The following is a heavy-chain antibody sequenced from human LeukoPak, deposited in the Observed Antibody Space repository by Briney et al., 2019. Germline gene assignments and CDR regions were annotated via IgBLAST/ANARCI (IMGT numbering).Heavy chain of an antibody. J-gene: IGHJ6*03. V-gene: IGHV3-30*04. CDR1: GFTFSSYA. CDR3: ARYDYMDV. CDR2: ISYDGSDK. Sequence: PGGSLRLSCAASGFTFSSYAMHWVRQAPGKGLEWVAFISYDGSDKYYADSVKGRFTISRDNSNKTLYLQMNSLRAEDKAVYYCARYDYMDVWGKGTRVTVSS.